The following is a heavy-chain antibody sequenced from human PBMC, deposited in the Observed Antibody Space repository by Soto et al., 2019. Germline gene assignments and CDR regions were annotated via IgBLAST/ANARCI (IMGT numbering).Heavy chain of an antibody. CDR1: AFTFSTYS. D-gene: IGHD6-13*01. Sequence: PGGPLTLACTASAFTFSTYSRNWVRQAPGKGLECVSYISTSSSTVYYAASLKGRFTISRDNAKNSLYLQMNSLRAEDTAVYYCARDGYSSSWDKWFDPWGQGTLATVSS. J-gene: IGHJ5*02. CDR3: ARDGYSSSWDKWFDP. CDR2: ISTSSSTV. V-gene: IGHV3-48*01.